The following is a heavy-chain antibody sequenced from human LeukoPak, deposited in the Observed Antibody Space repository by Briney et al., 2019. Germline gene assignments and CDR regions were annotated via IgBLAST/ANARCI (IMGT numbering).Heavy chain of an antibody. J-gene: IGHJ4*02. D-gene: IGHD4-17*01. CDR3: AKDQLRGDYALNYYFDY. Sequence: GGSLRLSCAASGFTFSSHAMSWVRQAPGKGLEWVSAISGSGGSTYYADSVKGRFTISRDNSKNTLYLQMNSLRAEDTAVYYCAKDQLRGDYALNYYFDYWGQGTLVTVSS. V-gene: IGHV3-23*01. CDR2: ISGSGGST. CDR1: GFTFSSHA.